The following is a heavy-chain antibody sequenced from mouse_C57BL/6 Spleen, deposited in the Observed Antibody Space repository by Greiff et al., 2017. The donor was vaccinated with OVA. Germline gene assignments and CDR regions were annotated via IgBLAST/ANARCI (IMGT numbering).Heavy chain of an antibody. J-gene: IGHJ2*01. Sequence: QVQLLQSGADLVRPGTSVKLSCKASGYTFTNYWIGWAQQTPGHGLEWISDIYPGGGYTNYNDKFKGKATLTADKSSGTAYMQFSSLTSEDSAIYYCARGAYGSSPYFDYWGQGTTLTVSS. D-gene: IGHD1-1*01. CDR3: ARGAYGSSPYFDY. CDR1: GYTFTNYW. V-gene: IGHV1-63*01. CDR2: IYPGGGYT.